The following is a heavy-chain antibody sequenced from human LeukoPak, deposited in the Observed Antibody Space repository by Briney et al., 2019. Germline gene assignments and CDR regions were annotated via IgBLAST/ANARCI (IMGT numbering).Heavy chain of an antibody. CDR3: ASRDDCNGATCYALGY. J-gene: IGHJ4*02. V-gene: IGHV3-23*01. D-gene: IGHD4/OR15-4a*01. CDR1: GFTLRNYD. CDR2: IGAGGVDT. Sequence: HTGGSLRLSCAGFGFTLRNYDMNWVRQAPGGALEWVSAIGAGGVDTYYADSVKGRFTISRDNSKSTHYLQMNSLRADDTAVYYCASRDDCNGATCYALGYWGQGTLVTVSS.